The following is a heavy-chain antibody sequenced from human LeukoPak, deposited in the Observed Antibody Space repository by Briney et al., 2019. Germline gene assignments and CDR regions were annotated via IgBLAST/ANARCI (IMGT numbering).Heavy chain of an antibody. D-gene: IGHD6-19*01. J-gene: IGHJ5*02. Sequence: SETLSLTCTVFGGSISSSSYYWGWIRQPPGKGLEWIGSIYYSGSTYYNPSLKSRVTISVDTSKNQFSLKLSSVTAADTAVYYCARLRYGSGWYKRFWFDPWGQGTLVTVSS. CDR3: ARLRYGSGWYKRFWFDP. V-gene: IGHV4-39*01. CDR2: IYYSGST. CDR1: GGSISSSSYY.